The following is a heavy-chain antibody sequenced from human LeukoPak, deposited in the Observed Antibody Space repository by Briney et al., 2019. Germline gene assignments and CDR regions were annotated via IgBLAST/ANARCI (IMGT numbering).Heavy chain of an antibody. Sequence: ASQTLSLTCTVSAGSISSSSYYWSWIRQPPGKGLEWIGYIYYSGSTSHNPSLKSRVTASVHTSKNQFSLRLSLETAADTAVYYCARHADYGAYLDYWGQGTLVTVSS. CDR2: IYYSGST. CDR3: ARHADYGAYLDY. J-gene: IGHJ4*02. CDR1: AGSISSSSYY. D-gene: IGHD4-17*01. V-gene: IGHV4-61*05.